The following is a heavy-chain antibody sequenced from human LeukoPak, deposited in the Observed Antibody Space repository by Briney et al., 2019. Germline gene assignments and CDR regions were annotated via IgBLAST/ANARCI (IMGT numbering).Heavy chain of an antibody. CDR1: GYTLTSYG. J-gene: IGHJ4*02. Sequence: ASVKVSCKASGYTLTSYGISWVRQAPGQGLEWMGWISAYNGNTNYAQKLQGRVTMTTDTSTSTAYMELRSLRSDDTAVYYCASHMKQQLPNYWGQGTLVTVSS. CDR3: ASHMKQQLPNY. V-gene: IGHV1-18*01. D-gene: IGHD6-13*01. CDR2: ISAYNGNT.